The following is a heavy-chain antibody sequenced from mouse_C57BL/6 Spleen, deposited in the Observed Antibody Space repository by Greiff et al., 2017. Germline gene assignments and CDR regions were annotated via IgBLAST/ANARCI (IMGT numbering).Heavy chain of an antibody. D-gene: IGHD2-2*01. Sequence: QVQLQQSGAELVKPGASVKISCKASGYAFSSYWMNWVKQRPGKGLEWIGQIYPGDGDTNYNGKFKGKATLTADKSSSTAYMQLSSLTSEDSAVYFCARVDGYERGAWFAYWGQGTLVTVSA. J-gene: IGHJ3*01. V-gene: IGHV1-80*01. CDR1: GYAFSSYW. CDR3: ARVDGYERGAWFAY. CDR2: IYPGDGDT.